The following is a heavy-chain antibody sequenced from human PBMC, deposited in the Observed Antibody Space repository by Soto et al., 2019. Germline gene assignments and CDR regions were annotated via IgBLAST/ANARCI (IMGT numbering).Heavy chain of an antibody. J-gene: IGHJ5*02. CDR2: IFYTGTT. V-gene: IGHV4-39*02. CDR1: GGSISSGYYY. Sequence: PSETLSLTCSVSGGSISSGYYYWSWIRQPPGKGLEWVGGIFYTGTTYYSPSLKGRVTISVDTSKNSFSLNLTSVTATDTAVYFCARLVVVAPVANAWGQGTLVTVSS. D-gene: IGHD2-21*01. CDR3: ARLVVVAPVANA.